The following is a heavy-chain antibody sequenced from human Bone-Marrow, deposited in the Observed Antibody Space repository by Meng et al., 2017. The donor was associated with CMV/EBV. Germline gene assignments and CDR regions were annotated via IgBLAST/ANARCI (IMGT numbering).Heavy chain of an antibody. J-gene: IGHJ3*02. V-gene: IGHV2-5*01. CDR3: AHAYDDFWSGYYLGAFDI. CDR1: GFSLNTSGVS. Sequence: SGPTLVKPTQTLTLTCTFSGFSLNTSGVSVGWIRQPPGKALEWLALIDWKDDKRYSPSLQTRLTVTKDTSTNEVVLTMTNMDAVDTGTYFCAHAYDDFWSGYYLGAFDIWGQGTWVTGSS. D-gene: IGHD3-3*01. CDR2: IDWKDDK.